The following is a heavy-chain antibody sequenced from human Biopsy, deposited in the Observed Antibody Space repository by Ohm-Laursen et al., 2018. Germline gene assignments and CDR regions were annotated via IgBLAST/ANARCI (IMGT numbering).Heavy chain of an antibody. CDR1: SYTFTDYN. J-gene: IGHJ4*02. D-gene: IGHD2-8*01. V-gene: IGHV1-2*02. CDR3: ARDPLNGHKHFDY. Sequence: ASVKVSCKASSYTFTDYNIHWMRQAPGQGLEWLGYINCKTGATNYAQKFQGTVTMTRDTSISTAYLALGSLRSADTAIYYCARDPLNGHKHFDYWGQGSLVTVFS. CDR2: INCKTGAT.